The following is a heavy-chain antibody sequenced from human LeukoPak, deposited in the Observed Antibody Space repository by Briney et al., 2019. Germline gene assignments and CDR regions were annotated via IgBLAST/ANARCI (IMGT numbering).Heavy chain of an antibody. CDR1: GFTFSSHS. CDR3: ARDRSSSW. CDR2: ISSSSSYI. V-gene: IGHV3-21*01. D-gene: IGHD6-13*01. Sequence: MSGGCLRLSCAASGFTFSSHSMNWVRQAPGKGLEWVSSISSSSSYIYYADSVKGRFTISRDNAKNSLYLQMNSLRAEDTAVYFCARDRSSSWWGQGTLVTVSS. J-gene: IGHJ4*02.